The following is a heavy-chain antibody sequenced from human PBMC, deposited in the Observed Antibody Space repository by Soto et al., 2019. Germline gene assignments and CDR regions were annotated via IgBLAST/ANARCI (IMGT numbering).Heavy chain of an antibody. D-gene: IGHD3-10*01. CDR3: ATRKDGSGSLDY. CDR1: GASISSNKW. V-gene: IGHV4-4*02. CDR2: IYHSGSA. J-gene: IGHJ4*02. Sequence: PSETLSLTCAVSGASISSNKWWIWVRQPPGKGLEWIGGIYHSGSANYNPSLKSRVTISVDKSKNQFSLKLSSVTAADTAVYYCATRKDGSGSLDYWGQGALVTVSS.